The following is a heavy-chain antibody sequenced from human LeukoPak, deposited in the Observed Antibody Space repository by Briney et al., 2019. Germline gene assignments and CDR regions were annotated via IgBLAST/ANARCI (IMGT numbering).Heavy chain of an antibody. J-gene: IGHJ6*03. CDR3: ARRTYTSRRYYYYCMDV. CDR1: GGSFSGYY. Sequence: SETLSLTCAVYGGSFSGYYWSWIRQPPGKGLEWIGEINHSGSTNYNPSLKSRVTISVDTSKNQFSLKLSSVTAADTAVYYCARRTYTSRRYYYYCMDVWGKGTTVTVSS. V-gene: IGHV4-34*01. D-gene: IGHD6-13*01. CDR2: INHSGST.